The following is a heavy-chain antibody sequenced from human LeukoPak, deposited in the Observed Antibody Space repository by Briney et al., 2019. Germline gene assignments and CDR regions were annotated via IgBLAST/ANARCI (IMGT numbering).Heavy chain of an antibody. CDR2: INHSGST. D-gene: IGHD1-26*01. J-gene: IGHJ4*02. CDR3: ARGSPWGPDIDY. CDR1: GGSFSGYY. Sequence: SETLSLTCAVYGGSFSGYYWSWIRQPPGKGLEWVGEINHSGSTNYNPSRKSRVTISVDTPKNQFSLKLSSVTAADTAVYYCARGSPWGPDIDYWGQGTLVTVSS. V-gene: IGHV4-34*01.